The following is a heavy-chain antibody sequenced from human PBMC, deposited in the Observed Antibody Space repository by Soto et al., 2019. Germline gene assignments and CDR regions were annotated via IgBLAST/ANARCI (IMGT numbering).Heavy chain of an antibody. Sequence: ESGGGVVQPGRSLRLSCAASGFGFSNYGMHWVRQAPGKGLEWVSVIWSDGSETFYADSVKGRFTISRDNSKNTLYLHLNSLRPEDTAVYYCAREGGSNYYDSIDYWGQGTLVTVSS. D-gene: IGHD3-22*01. CDR3: AREGGSNYYDSIDY. V-gene: IGHV3-33*01. J-gene: IGHJ4*02. CDR2: IWSDGSET. CDR1: GFGFSNYG.